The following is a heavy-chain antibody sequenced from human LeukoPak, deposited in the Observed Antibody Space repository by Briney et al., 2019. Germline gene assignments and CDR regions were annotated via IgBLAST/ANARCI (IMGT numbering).Heavy chain of an antibody. CDR2: ISYDGSNK. CDR3: AREPRYYYDSSGYYYAGFDY. Sequence: GGSLRLSCAASGFTFSSYAMHWVRQAPGKGLEWVAVISYDGSNKYYADSVKGRFTISRDNSKNTLYLQMNSLRAEDTAVYYCAREPRYYYDSSGYYYAGFDYWGQGTLVTVSS. J-gene: IGHJ4*02. D-gene: IGHD3-22*01. CDR1: GFTFSSYA. V-gene: IGHV3-30-3*01.